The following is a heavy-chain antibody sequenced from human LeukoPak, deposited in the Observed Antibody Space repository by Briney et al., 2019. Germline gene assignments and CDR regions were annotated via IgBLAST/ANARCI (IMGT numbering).Heavy chain of an antibody. J-gene: IGHJ5*02. Sequence: GGSLRLSCAASGCTFSSYWMHWVRQAPGKGLVWVSRLKFDGTITQYADSVKGRFTVSRDNAKNTLYLQMDSLRAEDTAVYYCAGQANNWFDPWGQGTLVTVSS. CDR2: LKFDGTIT. CDR1: GCTFSSYW. V-gene: IGHV3-74*03. CDR3: AGQANNWFDP.